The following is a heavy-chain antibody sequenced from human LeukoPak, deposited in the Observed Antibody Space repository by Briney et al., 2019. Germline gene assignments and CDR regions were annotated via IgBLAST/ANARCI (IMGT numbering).Heavy chain of an antibody. CDR1: GFTVSSNY. J-gene: IGHJ4*02. Sequence: GGSLRLSCAASGFTVSSNYMSWVRQAPGKGLEWVANINQDGSEKYYVDSVKGRFTISRDNAKDSLYLQMNSLRVEDTAVYYCARQAGVYWGQGTLVTVSS. V-gene: IGHV3-7*01. CDR2: INQDGSEK. CDR3: ARQAGVY.